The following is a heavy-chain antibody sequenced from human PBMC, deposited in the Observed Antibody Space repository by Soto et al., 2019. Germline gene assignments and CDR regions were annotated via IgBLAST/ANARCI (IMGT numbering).Heavy chain of an antibody. J-gene: IGHJ6*02. Sequence: PGESLKISCNGSGYSFANYWIGWVRQMPGKGLEWMGIIYPGDSDTRYSPSFQGQVTISADKSISTAYLQWSSLKASDTAMYYCARPREAGKYYYGVDVWGQGTTVTVSS. CDR3: ARPREAGKYYYGVDV. CDR2: IYPGDSDT. CDR1: GYSFANYW. V-gene: IGHV5-51*01. D-gene: IGHD6-19*01.